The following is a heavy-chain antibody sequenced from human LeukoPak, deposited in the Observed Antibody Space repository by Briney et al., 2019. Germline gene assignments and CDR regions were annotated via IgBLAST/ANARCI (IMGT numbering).Heavy chain of an antibody. CDR3: ARVGRPMTQDNWFGS. V-gene: IGHV4-34*01. Sequence: SETLSLTCAVSGGSFSGYYWSWIRQPPGKGLEWIGEINHSGSTNYNPSLKSRVTISVDTSKNQFSLKLSSVTAADTAVYFCARVGRPMTQDNWFGSWGQGTLVTVSS. J-gene: IGHJ5*01. CDR1: GGSFSGYY. CDR2: INHSGST. D-gene: IGHD3-22*01.